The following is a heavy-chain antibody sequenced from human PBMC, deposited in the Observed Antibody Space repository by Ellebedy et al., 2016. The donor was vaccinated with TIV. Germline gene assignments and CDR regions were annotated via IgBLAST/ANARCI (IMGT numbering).Heavy chain of an antibody. V-gene: IGHV3-23*01. J-gene: IGHJ4*02. CDR2: ISSSGGST. CDR3: ARKDSGSSNFDY. CDR1: GFTFSNCD. Sequence: GESLKISXATSGFTFSNCDMGWVRQAPGKGLEWVSTISSSGGSTFYADSVRGRFTISRDNSKNTLYLQMSSLRVEDTAVYYCARKDSGSSNFDYWGQGTLVTVSS. D-gene: IGHD3-10*01.